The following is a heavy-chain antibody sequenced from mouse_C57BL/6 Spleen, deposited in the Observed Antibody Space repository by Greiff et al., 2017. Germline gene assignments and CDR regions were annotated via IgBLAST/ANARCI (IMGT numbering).Heavy chain of an antibody. V-gene: IGHV1-52*01. CDR2: IDPSDSET. CDR1: GYTFTSYW. Sequence: QVQLQQPGAELVRPGSSVKLSCKASGYTFTSYWMHWVKQRPIQGLEWIGNIDPSDSETHYNQKFKDKATLTVDKSSSTAYMQLSSLTSEDSAVEYCARWYDYAMDYWGQGTSVTVSS. D-gene: IGHD2-14*01. CDR3: ARWYDYAMDY. J-gene: IGHJ4*01.